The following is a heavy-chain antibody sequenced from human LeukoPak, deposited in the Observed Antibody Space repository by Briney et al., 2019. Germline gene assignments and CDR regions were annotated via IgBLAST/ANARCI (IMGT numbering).Heavy chain of an antibody. J-gene: IGHJ4*02. CDR3: ARAYHFENGGYYRHFDF. D-gene: IGHD3-22*01. CDR1: GFTVSSNY. V-gene: IGHV3-53*03. CDR2: FYSTDTT. Sequence: PGGSLRLSCAASGFTVSSNYMSWVRQAPGKGLEWVSLFYSTDTTYYADSVKGRFTISRDNAQNSLYLQMSSLRAEDTALYYCARAYHFENGGYYRHFDFWGQGTLVIVSS.